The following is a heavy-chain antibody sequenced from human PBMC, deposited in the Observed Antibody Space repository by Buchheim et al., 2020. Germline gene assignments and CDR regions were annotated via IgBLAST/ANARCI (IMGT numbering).Heavy chain of an antibody. Sequence: EAQLVESGGGLVQPGGSLRLSCVASGFTFSSYWMSWVRQAPGKGLQWVANIKQDGSDKNYVDSVKGRFTISRDNAKKSLYVQMNSLRAEDTAVYYCARGYYDSSGSQYYFDYWGQGT. CDR2: IKQDGSDK. J-gene: IGHJ4*02. CDR3: ARGYYDSSGSQYYFDY. V-gene: IGHV3-7*01. CDR1: GFTFSSYW. D-gene: IGHD3-22*01.